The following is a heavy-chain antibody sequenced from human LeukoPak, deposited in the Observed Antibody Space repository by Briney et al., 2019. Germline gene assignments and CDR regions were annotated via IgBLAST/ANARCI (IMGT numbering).Heavy chain of an antibody. Sequence: SETLSLTCTVSGGSTSSYYWSWIRQPPGKGLEWIGYIYYSGSTNYNPSLKSRVTISVDTSKNQFSLKLSSVTAADTAVYYCARGSAEFDPWGQGTLVTVSS. D-gene: IGHD3-10*01. V-gene: IGHV4-59*08. CDR3: ARGSAEFDP. J-gene: IGHJ5*02. CDR2: IYYSGST. CDR1: GGSTSSYY.